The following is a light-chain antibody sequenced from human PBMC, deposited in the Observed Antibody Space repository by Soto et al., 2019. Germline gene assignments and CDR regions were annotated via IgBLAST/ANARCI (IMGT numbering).Light chain of an antibody. CDR2: YAS. Sequence: TQSPATLSVSPGEGVTLSCRASQTIKNLLAWYQQRPGQSPRLLLYYASTRATGVPARFSGSGSGTEFTLAISSLQSEDFAGYYCQQYHNWPITFGQGTRLEVK. V-gene: IGKV3-15*01. CDR1: QTIKNL. J-gene: IGKJ5*01. CDR3: QQYHNWPIT.